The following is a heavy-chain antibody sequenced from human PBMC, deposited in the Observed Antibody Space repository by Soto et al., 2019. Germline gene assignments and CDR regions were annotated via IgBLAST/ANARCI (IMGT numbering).Heavy chain of an antibody. CDR2: IQSGGPT. V-gene: IGHV3-66*01. CDR3: ARDDVLCDGGRCYGVPLDV. Sequence: EVQLVESGGGLVQPGGSLRLSCAASGFTVSSKYMSWVRQDPGKGLEWVSLIQSGGPTYYADSVKGRFTISRDTSENTVHLQMDSLRAEDTAVYYCARDDVLCDGGRCYGVPLDVWGKRTTVTVSS. J-gene: IGHJ6*04. CDR1: GFTVSSKY. D-gene: IGHD2-15*01.